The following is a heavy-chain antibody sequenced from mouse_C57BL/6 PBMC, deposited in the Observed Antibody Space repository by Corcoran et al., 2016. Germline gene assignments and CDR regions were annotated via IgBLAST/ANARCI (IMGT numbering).Heavy chain of an antibody. Sequence: QVQLKQSGAELVRPGASVKLSCKASGYTFTDYYINWVKQRPGQGLEWIARIYPGSGNTYYNEKFKGKATLTAEKSSSTAYMQLSSLTSEGSAGYFFAITTLVAPYYFDYCGQGTTLTVSS. CDR1: GYTFTDYY. CDR2: IYPGSGNT. CDR3: AITTLVAPYYFDY. V-gene: IGHV1-76*01. J-gene: IGHJ2*01. D-gene: IGHD1-1*01.